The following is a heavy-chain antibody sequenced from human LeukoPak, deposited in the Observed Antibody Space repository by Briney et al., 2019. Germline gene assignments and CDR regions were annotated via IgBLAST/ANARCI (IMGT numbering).Heavy chain of an antibody. Sequence: GESLQISCEGSGYTFSSYWIAWARQMPGKGLEYMGIIYPGDLDTRYSPSFQGQVTISADKSISTAYLQWSSLKASDTAIYYCVRRATSSSGEDWGQGTLVTVSS. CDR2: IYPGDLDT. V-gene: IGHV5-51*01. J-gene: IGHJ4*02. D-gene: IGHD6-6*01. CDR1: GYTFSSYW. CDR3: VRRATSSSGED.